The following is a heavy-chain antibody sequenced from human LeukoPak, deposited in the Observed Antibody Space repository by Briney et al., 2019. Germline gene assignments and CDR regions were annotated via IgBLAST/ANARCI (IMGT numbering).Heavy chain of an antibody. J-gene: IGHJ4*02. CDR2: IKQDGSEK. Sequence: GGSLRLSCAASGFTFSNYWMSWVRQAPGKGLEWVANIKQDGSEKYYVDSVKGRFTISRDNSKNTLDLQMNSLRAEDTAVYYCARRLEYSGSKGVFDYWGQGTLVTVSS. CDR1: GFTFSNYW. CDR3: ARRLEYSGSKGVFDY. D-gene: IGHD1-26*01. V-gene: IGHV3-7*02.